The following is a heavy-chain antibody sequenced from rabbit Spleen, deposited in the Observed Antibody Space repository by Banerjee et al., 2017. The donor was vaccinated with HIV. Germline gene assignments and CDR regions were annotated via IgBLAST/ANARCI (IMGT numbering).Heavy chain of an antibody. V-gene: IGHV1S40*01. CDR1: GFDFSSSYY. D-gene: IGHD4-2*01. CDR3: ARDVVGYAGVTYGYGTGFKL. CDR2: IDTSSVHT. Sequence: QSLEESGGDLVKPGASLTLTCKASGFDFSSSYYMCWVRQAPEKGLELIACIDTSSVHTADATWAKGRFTISKTSSTTVTLQMTSLTAADTATYFCARDVVGYAGVTYGYGTGFKLWGPGTLVTVS. J-gene: IGHJ4*01.